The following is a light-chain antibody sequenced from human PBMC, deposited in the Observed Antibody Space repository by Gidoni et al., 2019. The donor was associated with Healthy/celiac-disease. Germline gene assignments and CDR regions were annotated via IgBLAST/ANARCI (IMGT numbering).Light chain of an antibody. Sequence: AIRITQSPSSLSASTGDRVTITCRASQGIRSSLAWYQQKPGKAPKLLIYAASTLHSGVPSRFSGSGSGTEFTLTLSCLQSEDFATYYCQQYYSYPPTFGQGTKVEI. CDR2: AAS. CDR1: QGIRSS. J-gene: IGKJ1*01. CDR3: QQYYSYPPT. V-gene: IGKV1-8*01.